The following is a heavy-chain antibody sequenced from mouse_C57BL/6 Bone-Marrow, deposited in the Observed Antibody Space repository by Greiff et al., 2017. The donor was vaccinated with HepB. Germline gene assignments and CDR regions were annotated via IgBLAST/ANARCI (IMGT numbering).Heavy chain of an antibody. J-gene: IGHJ2*01. CDR2: IYPGSGST. Sequence: QVQLKQPGAELVKPGASVKMSCKASGYTFTSYWITWVKQRPGQGLEWIGDIYPGSGSTNYNEKFKSKATLTVDTSSSTAYMQLSSLTSEDSAVYYGARMNFGYSNYEGYYFDYWGQGTTLTVSS. V-gene: IGHV1-55*01. CDR3: ARMNFGYSNYEGYYFDY. CDR1: GYTFTSYW. D-gene: IGHD2-5*01.